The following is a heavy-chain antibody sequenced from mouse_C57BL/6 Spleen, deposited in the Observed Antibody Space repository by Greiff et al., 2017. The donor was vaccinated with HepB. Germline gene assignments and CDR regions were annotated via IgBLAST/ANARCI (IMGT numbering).Heavy chain of an antibody. V-gene: IGHV1-59*01. CDR2: IDPSDSYP. D-gene: IGHD1-1*01. CDR3: VSPPYYGSSQYAMDY. CDR1: GYTFTSYW. Sequence: QVQLQQPGAELVRPGTSVKLSCKASGYTFTSYWMHWVKQRPGQGLEWIGVIDPSDSYPNYNQKFKGKATLTVDKSSSTAYMQLSSLTSEDSAVYYCVSPPYYGSSQYAMDYWGQGTSVTVSS. J-gene: IGHJ4*01.